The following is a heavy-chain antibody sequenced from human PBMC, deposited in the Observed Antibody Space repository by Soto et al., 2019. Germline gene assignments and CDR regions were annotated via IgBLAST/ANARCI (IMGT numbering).Heavy chain of an antibody. CDR2: IFYLGSS. J-gene: IGHJ4*02. CDR3: ARGGPRGYYYDY. CDR1: GDSIISSDFY. Sequence: SETLSLTCTVSGDSIISSDFYWGWVRQPPGKGLEWIGSIFYLGSSYYNPSLKSRVTMSVDTSKNRFSLRLRSVAAADTAVYYCARGGPRGYYYDYWGQGTLVTVSS. V-gene: IGHV4-39*07.